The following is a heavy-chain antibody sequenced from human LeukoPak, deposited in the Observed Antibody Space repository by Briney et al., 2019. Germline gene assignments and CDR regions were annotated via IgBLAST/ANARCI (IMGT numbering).Heavy chain of an antibody. CDR2: ISGSGGST. CDR1: GFTFSSYA. Sequence: GGSLRLSCAASGFTFSSYAMSWVRQAPGKGLEWASAISGSGGSTYYADSVKGRFTISRDNSKNTLYLQMNSLRAEDTAVYYCAKDDSNYSFNFDYWGQGTLVTVSS. V-gene: IGHV3-23*01. D-gene: IGHD4-11*01. CDR3: AKDDSNYSFNFDY. J-gene: IGHJ4*02.